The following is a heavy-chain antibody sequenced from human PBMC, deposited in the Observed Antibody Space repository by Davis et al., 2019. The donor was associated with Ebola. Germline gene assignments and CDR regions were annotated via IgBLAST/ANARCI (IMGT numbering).Heavy chain of an antibody. CDR2: ISGSGGST. J-gene: IGHJ3*02. D-gene: IGHD2-15*01. CDR1: GFTFSSYA. V-gene: IGHV3-23*01. Sequence: GESLKISCAASGFTFSSYAMSWVRQAPGKGLEWVSAISGSGGSTYYADSVKGRFTISRDNSKNTLYLQMNSLRAEDTAVYYCARERVLPDAFDIWGQGTMVTVSS. CDR3: ARERVLPDAFDI.